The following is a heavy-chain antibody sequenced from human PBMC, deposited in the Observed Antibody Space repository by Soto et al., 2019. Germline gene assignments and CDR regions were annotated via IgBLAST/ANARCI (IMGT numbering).Heavy chain of an antibody. V-gene: IGHV1-69*06. D-gene: IGHD1-1*01. CDR1: VGTFSSYA. CDR3: ARGRAGFLQGTSNYYGMDV. CDR2: IIPIFGTA. Sequence: QVQLVQSGAEVKKPGSSVKVSCKASVGTFSSYAISWVRQAPGQGLEWMGGIIPIFGTANYAQKFQGRVTITADKSTNTAYMERSGLRSEDTAVYYCARGRAGFLQGTSNYYGMDVWGQGTTVPVSS. J-gene: IGHJ6*02.